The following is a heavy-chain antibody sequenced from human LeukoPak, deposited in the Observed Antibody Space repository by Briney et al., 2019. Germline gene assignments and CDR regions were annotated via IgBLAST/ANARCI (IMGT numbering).Heavy chain of an antibody. CDR1: GGSFSGYY. CDR3: ARGGITIFGVVIILNWFDP. D-gene: IGHD3-3*01. J-gene: IGHJ5*02. V-gene: IGHV4-34*01. Sequence: SETLSLTCAVYGGSFSGYYWSWIRQPPGKGLEWIGEINHSGSTNYNPSLKSRVTISVDTSKNQFSLKLSSVTAADTAAYYCARGGITIFGVVIILNWFDPWGQGTLVTVSS. CDR2: INHSGST.